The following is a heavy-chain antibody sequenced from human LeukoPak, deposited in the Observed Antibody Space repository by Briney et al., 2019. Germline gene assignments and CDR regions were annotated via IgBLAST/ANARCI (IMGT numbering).Heavy chain of an antibody. CDR1: GYTFTGYY. Sequence: ASVKVSCKASGYTFTGYYMHWVRQAPGQGLEWMGWINPNSGGTNYAQKLQGRVTMTTDTSTSTAYMELRSLRSDDTAVYYRARAFSINYDSSGYYNPYYFDYWGQGTLVTVSS. D-gene: IGHD3-22*01. J-gene: IGHJ4*02. CDR3: ARAFSINYDSSGYYNPYYFDY. CDR2: INPNSGGT. V-gene: IGHV1-2*02.